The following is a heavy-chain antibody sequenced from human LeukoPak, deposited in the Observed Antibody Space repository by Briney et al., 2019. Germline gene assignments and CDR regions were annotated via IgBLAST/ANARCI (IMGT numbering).Heavy chain of an antibody. V-gene: IGHV1-46*01. CDR2: INPSGGST. CDR3: AREGGDSTVTTEPFDY. CDR1: GYTFTSYY. Sequence: GASVKVSCKASGYTFTSYYMHWVRQAPGQGLEWMGIINPSGGSTSYAQKFQGRVTMTRDTSTSTVYMELSRLRSDDTAVYYCAREGGDSTVTTEPFDYWGQGTLVTVSS. D-gene: IGHD4-17*01. J-gene: IGHJ4*02.